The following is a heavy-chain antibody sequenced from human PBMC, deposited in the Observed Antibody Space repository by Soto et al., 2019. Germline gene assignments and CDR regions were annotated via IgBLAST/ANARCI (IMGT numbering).Heavy chain of an antibody. Sequence: GGSLRLSCAVSGFSFYTYPMHWVRQAPGKGLEWVALISHDGNDQYYADSVKGRFTVSRDNSKDTVYLQLSALRLDDTAVYYCARVGNWGTAFDVWGQGTMVPVSS. CDR3: ARVGNWGTAFDV. J-gene: IGHJ3*01. V-gene: IGHV3-30*04. CDR2: ISHDGNDQ. D-gene: IGHD7-27*01. CDR1: GFSFYTYP.